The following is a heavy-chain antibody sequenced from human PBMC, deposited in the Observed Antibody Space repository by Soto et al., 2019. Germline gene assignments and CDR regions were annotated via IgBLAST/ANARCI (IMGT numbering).Heavy chain of an antibody. CDR2: IWYDGSNK. CDR3: ARDLAAVAGNFDY. CDR1: GFTFSSYG. J-gene: IGHJ4*02. Sequence: QVQLVESGGGVVQPGRSLRLSCAASGFTFSSYGMHWVRQAPGKGLEWVAVIWYDGSNKYYADSVKGRFTISRDNSKNTLYLQMNSLRAEDTAVYYCARDLAAVAGNFDYRGQGTLVTVSS. V-gene: IGHV3-33*01. D-gene: IGHD6-19*01.